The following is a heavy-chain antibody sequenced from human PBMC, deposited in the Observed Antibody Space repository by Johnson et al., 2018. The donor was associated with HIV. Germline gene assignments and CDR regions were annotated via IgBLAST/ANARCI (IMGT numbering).Heavy chain of an antibody. CDR3: ARERRPWGPDAFDI. D-gene: IGHD3-16*01. CDR1: GFTFDDYS. J-gene: IGHJ3*02. CDR2: ISWNSGSI. V-gene: IGHV3-9*01. Sequence: VLLVESGGGLVQPGRSLRLSCAASGFTFDDYSMHWVRQAPGKGLEWVSGISWNSGSIGYADSVKGRFTISRDNAKNSLYLQMNSLRAEDTALYYCARERRPWGPDAFDIWGQGTMVTVSS.